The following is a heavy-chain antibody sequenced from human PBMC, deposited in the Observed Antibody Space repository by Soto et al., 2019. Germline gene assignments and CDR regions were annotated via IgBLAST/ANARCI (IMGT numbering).Heavy chain of an antibody. Sequence: EVQLVESGGGVVQPGGSLRLCCTAAGFTFNTHWMNWVRQAPGKGLVWVSRIYVDGITTNYADSVKGRLTVSRDNAKNTVYLHVKTLRDADTAVYYCARGDAMGVDDWGQGTLVTVSS. V-gene: IGHV3-74*01. CDR3: ARGDAMGVDD. D-gene: IGHD1-26*01. CDR2: IYVDGITT. J-gene: IGHJ4*02. CDR1: GFTFNTHW.